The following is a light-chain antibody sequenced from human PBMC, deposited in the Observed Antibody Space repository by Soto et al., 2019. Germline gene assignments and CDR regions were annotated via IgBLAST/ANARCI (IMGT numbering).Light chain of an antibody. J-gene: IGLJ2*01. Sequence: QSVLTQPPSASGTPGQRVTISCSGRNSNIGSNYVSWYQQLPGTAPKLLIYDNNKRPSGIPDRFSGSKSGTSATLGIAGLQAGDEADYYCGTWDTSLTVVFGGGTKLTVL. CDR2: DNN. CDR3: GTWDTSLTVV. CDR1: NSNIGSNY. V-gene: IGLV1-51*01.